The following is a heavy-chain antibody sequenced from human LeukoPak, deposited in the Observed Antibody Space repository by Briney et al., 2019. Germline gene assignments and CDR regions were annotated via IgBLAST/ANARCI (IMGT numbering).Heavy chain of an antibody. D-gene: IGHD2-2*01. V-gene: IGHV1-18*04. J-gene: IGHJ4*02. CDR1: GYTFTSYG. CDR2: ISAYNGNT. CDR3: ARGQYQLLRRDPAKYYFDY. Sequence: ASVPVSCKASGYTFTSYGISWVRQARGQGLEWMGWISAYNGNTNYAQKLQGRVTMTTDTSTSTAYMELRSLRSGDTAVYYCARGQYQLLRRDPAKYYFDYWGQGTLVTVSS.